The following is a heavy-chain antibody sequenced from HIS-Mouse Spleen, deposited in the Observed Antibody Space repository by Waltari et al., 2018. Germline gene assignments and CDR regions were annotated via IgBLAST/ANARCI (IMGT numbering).Heavy chain of an antibody. J-gene: IGHJ2*01. CDR1: GGSISSSSYY. CDR3: AREIPYSSSWYDWYFDL. V-gene: IGHV4-39*07. Sequence: QLQLQESGPGLVKPSETLSLTCTVSGGSISSSSYYWGWIRQPPGKGLGWIGSSYYSWRTHDNPSLKSRVTISVDTSKNQFALKLGSVTAADTAVYYCAREIPYSSSWYDWYFDLWGRGTLVTVSS. D-gene: IGHD6-13*01. CDR2: SYYSWRT.